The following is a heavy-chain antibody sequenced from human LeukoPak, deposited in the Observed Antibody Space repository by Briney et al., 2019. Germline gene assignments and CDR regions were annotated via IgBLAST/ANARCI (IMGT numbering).Heavy chain of an antibody. Sequence: ASVKVSCKASGYTFTGYYMHWVRQAPGQGLEWMGWINPNSGGTNYAQKFQGRVTMTRDTSISTAYMELSRLRSDDTAVYYCAKYYYDSSGYYYAGISPPVFDYWGQGTLVTVSS. CDR3: AKYYYDSSGYYYAGISPPVFDY. V-gene: IGHV1-2*02. D-gene: IGHD3-22*01. CDR1: GYTFTGYY. J-gene: IGHJ4*02. CDR2: INPNSGGT.